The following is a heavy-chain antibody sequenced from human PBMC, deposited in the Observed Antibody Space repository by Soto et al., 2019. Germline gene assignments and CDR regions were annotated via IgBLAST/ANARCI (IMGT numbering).Heavy chain of an antibody. D-gene: IGHD5-12*01. CDR2: ILSTGTTI. V-gene: IGHV3-48*03. CDR3: ARGMDIVATIGFDY. J-gene: IGHJ4*02. Sequence: GGSLRVSCAASGFTFSEYEMNWVRQAPGKGLEWVAYILSTGTTIYYADSVKGRFTISRDNAKNSLYLQMNSLRADDTAVYYCARGMDIVATIGFDYWGLGTLVTVSS. CDR1: GFTFSEYE.